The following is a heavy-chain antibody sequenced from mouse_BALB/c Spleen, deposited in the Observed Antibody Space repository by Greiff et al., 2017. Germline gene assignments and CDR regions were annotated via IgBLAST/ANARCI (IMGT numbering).Heavy chain of an antibody. CDR2: INPSTGYT. V-gene: IGHV1-7*01. CDR3: ASYRYGFDY. CDR1: GYTFTSYW. J-gene: IGHJ2*01. Sequence: VQLQQSGAELAKPGASVKMSCKASGYTFTSYWMHWVKQRPGQGLEWIGYINPSTGYTEYNQKFKDKATLTADKSSSTAYMQLSSLTSEDSAVYYCASYRYGFDYWGQGTTLTVSS. D-gene: IGHD2-14*01.